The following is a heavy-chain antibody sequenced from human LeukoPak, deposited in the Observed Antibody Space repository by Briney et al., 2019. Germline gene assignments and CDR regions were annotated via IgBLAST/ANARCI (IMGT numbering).Heavy chain of an antibody. CDR3: ASGRDQLTYFQY. CDR2: IHTSGTT. J-gene: IGHJ1*01. CDR1: GDSMGTYY. D-gene: IGHD4/OR15-4a*01. V-gene: IGHV4-4*07. Sequence: SETLSLTCTVTGDSMGTYYWSFIRQPAGKGLEWIGRIHTSGTTWYNASLKSRVTMSVDTSKNQFSLKVTSVTPADTAVYYCASGRDQLTYFQYWGQGTLATVSS.